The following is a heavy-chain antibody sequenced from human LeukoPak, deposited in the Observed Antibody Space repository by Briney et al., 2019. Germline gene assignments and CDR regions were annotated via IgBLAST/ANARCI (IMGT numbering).Heavy chain of an antibody. J-gene: IGHJ4*02. Sequence: ASVKVSCKASGYTFTSYYMHWVRQAPGQGLEWMGIINPSGGSTSYAQKFQGRVTMTRDTSTSTVYMELSSLRSDDTAVYYCARDPGKAAGPAGVGGDYWGQGTLVTVSS. V-gene: IGHV1-46*01. CDR2: INPSGGST. CDR3: ARDPGKAAGPAGVGGDY. CDR1: GYTFTSYY. D-gene: IGHD6-13*01.